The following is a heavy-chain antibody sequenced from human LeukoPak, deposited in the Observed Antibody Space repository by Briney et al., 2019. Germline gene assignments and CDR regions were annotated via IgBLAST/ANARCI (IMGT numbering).Heavy chain of an antibody. CDR1: GFTFSDYY. D-gene: IGHD2-2*01. CDR2: ITSGGTTT. V-gene: IGHV3-11*04. J-gene: IGHJ6*03. Sequence: GGSLRLSCTASGFTFSDYYMSWIRQAPGKGLEWISYITSGGTTTYYADSVKGRFTISRDNTKNSLYLQMNSLRFEDTAVYYCARDRCSSTSCPYYYYMDVWGKGTTVTVSS. CDR3: ARDRCSSTSCPYYYYMDV.